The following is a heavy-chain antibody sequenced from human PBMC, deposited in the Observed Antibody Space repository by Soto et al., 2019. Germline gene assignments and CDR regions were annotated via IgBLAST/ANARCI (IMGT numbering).Heavy chain of an antibody. Sequence: GVSLRLSCAASGFTFSSYSMNWVRQAPGKRLEWVSSISSSSSYIYYADSVKGRFTISRDNAKNSLYLQMNSLRAEDTAVYYCARARYYYGSGSYYDDYYYGMDVWGQGTTVTVS. D-gene: IGHD3-10*01. J-gene: IGHJ6*02. CDR1: GFTFSSYS. V-gene: IGHV3-21*01. CDR2: ISSSSSYI. CDR3: ARARYYYGSGSYYDDYYYGMDV.